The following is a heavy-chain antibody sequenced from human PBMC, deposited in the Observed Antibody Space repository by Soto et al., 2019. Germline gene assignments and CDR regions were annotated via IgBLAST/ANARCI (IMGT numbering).Heavy chain of an antibody. J-gene: IGHJ3*02. CDR3: ARSTYGSGSYYNGSRRFSNAFDI. CDR2: INPNSGGT. CDR1: GYTFTGYY. Sequence: ASVKVSCKASGYTFTGYYMHWVRQAPGQGLEWMGWINPNSGGTNYAQKFQGWVTMTGDTSISTAYMELSRLRSDDTAMYYCARSTYGSGSYYNGSRRFSNAFDIWGQGTMVTVSS. D-gene: IGHD3-10*01. V-gene: IGHV1-2*04.